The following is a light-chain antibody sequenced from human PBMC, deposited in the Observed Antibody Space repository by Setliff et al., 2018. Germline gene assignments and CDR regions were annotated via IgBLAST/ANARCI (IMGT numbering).Light chain of an antibody. CDR3: SSYTSSTSVV. CDR1: SSDVGGYTY. Sequence: QSALTQPASVSGSPGQSITISCTGTSSDVGGYTYVSWYQQHPGKAPKLMIFDVSNRPSGVSNRFSGSKSGNTASLTISGLQAEDEADYYCSSYTSSTSVVFGGGTQRTVL. V-gene: IGLV2-14*03. CDR2: DVS. J-gene: IGLJ2*01.